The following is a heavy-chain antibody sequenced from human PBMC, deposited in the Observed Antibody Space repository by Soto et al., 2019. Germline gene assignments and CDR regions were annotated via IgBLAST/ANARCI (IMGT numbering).Heavy chain of an antibody. J-gene: IGHJ4*02. D-gene: IGHD3-22*01. CDR2: INSDGIRT. V-gene: IGHV3-74*01. Sequence: EVQLVESGGGLVQPGGSLRLSCAASGFTLSSYWMHWVRQVPGKGLMWVSRINSDGIRTNYADSVKGRFTISRDNAKNTLYLQMNSLRAEDTAVYYCARDLGYYDRYYFDYWGQGTLVTVSS. CDR1: GFTLSSYW. CDR3: ARDLGYYDRYYFDY.